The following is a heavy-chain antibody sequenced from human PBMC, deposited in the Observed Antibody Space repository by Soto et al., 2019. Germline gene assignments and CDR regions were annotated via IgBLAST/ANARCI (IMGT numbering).Heavy chain of an antibody. CDR3: VMVDNYVTPTPQDV. D-gene: IGHD3-16*01. CDR2: ISPYTGNT. V-gene: IGHV1-18*01. J-gene: IGHJ6*02. CDR1: GYIFVNYG. Sequence: QVQLVQSGDEVKKPWASVKVSCKASGYIFVNYGIAWVRQAPGQGLEWMGWISPYTGNTHSATKVQGRLTMTTDTSTSIAYMDLGSLTSDDTAVYYCVMVDNYVTPTPQDVWGQGTTVTVSS.